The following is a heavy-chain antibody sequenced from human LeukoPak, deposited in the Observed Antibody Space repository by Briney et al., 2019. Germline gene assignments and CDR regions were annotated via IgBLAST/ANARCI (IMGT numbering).Heavy chain of an antibody. CDR1: GFTVNSYY. V-gene: IGHV3-66*01. CDR3: AKERNLEIAVAGTIFDY. D-gene: IGHD6-19*01. J-gene: IGHJ4*02. Sequence: GGSLRLSCAASGFTVNSYYMGWVRQAPGKGLEWVSVIYSGGDTYYADSVKGRFTISRDNSKNMIYLEMSSLKAEDTAVYYCAKERNLEIAVAGTIFDYWGQGTLVTVSS. CDR2: IYSGGDT.